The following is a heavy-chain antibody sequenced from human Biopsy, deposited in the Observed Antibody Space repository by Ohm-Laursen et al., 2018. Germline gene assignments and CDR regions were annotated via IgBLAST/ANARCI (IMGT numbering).Heavy chain of an antibody. V-gene: IGHV1-18*01. J-gene: IGHJ4*02. CDR3: ARGEVTFGELIVSLDS. CDR2: IRPLNGDT. Sequence: GASVKVSCKTSGYNFISYSINWVRQAPGQRLEWMGWIRPLNGDTKYGQKFQDRVTMTTDTSTSTVYMELTSLRSDDTAVYYCARGEVTFGELIVSLDSWGQGTLVTVSS. CDR1: GYNFISYS. D-gene: IGHD3-16*02.